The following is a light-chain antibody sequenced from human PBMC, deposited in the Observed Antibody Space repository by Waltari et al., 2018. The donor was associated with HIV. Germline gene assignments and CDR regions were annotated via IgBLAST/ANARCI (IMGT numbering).Light chain of an antibody. CDR3: QQYGGSPLT. V-gene: IGKV3-20*01. CDR1: QTINRSF. CDR2: GAS. J-gene: IGKJ4*01. Sequence: EIVLTQSPGTLSLSPGERATLTCRASQTINRSFLAWYQQKPGQAPRILVSGASSRATGVSDRFSGSGSGTDFTLTISRLEPEDFAVYYCQQYGGSPLTFGGGTKVEI.